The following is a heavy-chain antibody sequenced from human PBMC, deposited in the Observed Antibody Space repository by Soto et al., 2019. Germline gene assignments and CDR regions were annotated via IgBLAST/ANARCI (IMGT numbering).Heavy chain of an antibody. CDR2: IIPILGIA. CDR3: ARGTHDYGDPGSPVFDY. CDR1: GGTFSSYT. Sequence: QVQLVQSGAEVKKPGSSVKVSCKASGGTFSSYTISWVRQAPGQGLEWMGRIIPILGIANYAQKFQGRVTITADKSTSTAYMELSSLRYEDTAVYYCARGTHDYGDPGSPVFDYWGQGTLVTVSS. J-gene: IGHJ4*02. D-gene: IGHD4-17*01. V-gene: IGHV1-69*02.